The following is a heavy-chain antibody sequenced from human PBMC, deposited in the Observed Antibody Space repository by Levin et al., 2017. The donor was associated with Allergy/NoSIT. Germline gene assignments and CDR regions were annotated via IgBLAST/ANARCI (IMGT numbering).Heavy chain of an antibody. J-gene: IGHJ5*02. CDR2: IKQDGNEI. CDR3: GRVDYNNGWYIDH. CDR1: GFTFSTYW. Sequence: GGSLRLSCAASGFTFSTYWMTWVRQAPGKGLEWVANIKQDGNEIYYVDSVRGRFTISRDNAKNSLYLQMNSLRAEDTALYYCGRVDYNNGWYIDHWGQGTLVTVSS. V-gene: IGHV3-7*01. D-gene: IGHD6-13*01.